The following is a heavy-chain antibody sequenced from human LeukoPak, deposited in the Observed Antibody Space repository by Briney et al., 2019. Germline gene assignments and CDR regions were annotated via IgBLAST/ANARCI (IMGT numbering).Heavy chain of an antibody. J-gene: IGHJ4*02. CDR1: GFTFSDYY. Sequence: PGGSLRLSCAASGFTFSDYYMSWIRQAPGKGLEWVSYISSSSSYTNYADSVKGRFTISRDNAKNSLYLQMNSLRAEDTAVYYCARDLSYSGIDYWGQGTLVTVSS. CDR3: ARDLSYSGIDY. V-gene: IGHV3-11*06. CDR2: ISSSSSYT. D-gene: IGHD1-26*01.